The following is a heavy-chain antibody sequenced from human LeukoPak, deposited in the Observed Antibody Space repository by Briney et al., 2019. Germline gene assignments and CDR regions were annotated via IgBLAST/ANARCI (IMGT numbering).Heavy chain of an antibody. CDR1: GGSISSYY. Sequence: PSETLSLTCTVSGGSISSYYWSWIRQPPGKGLEWIGSIYYSGSTNYNPSLKSRVTISVDTSKNQLSLKLSSVTAADTAVYYCARYRGLRDGYNSPLTPFDFWGQGTLVTVSS. CDR2: IYYSGST. J-gene: IGHJ4*02. V-gene: IGHV4-59*08. CDR3: ARYRGLRDGYNSPLTPFDF. D-gene: IGHD5-24*01.